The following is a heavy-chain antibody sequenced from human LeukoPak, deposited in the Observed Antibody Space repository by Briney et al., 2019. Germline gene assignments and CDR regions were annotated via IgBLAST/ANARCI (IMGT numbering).Heavy chain of an antibody. J-gene: IGHJ4*02. D-gene: IGHD2-15*01. CDR1: GGSVSSGSYY. V-gene: IGHV4-61*01. CDR3: MLIVGAADPFDY. Sequence: SETLSLTCTVSGGSVSSGSYYWSWIRQPPGKGLEWIGYIYYSGSTNYNPSLKSRVTISVDTSKNQFSLKLSSVLVANTAVYYWMLIVGAADPFDYWGQGTLVTVSS. CDR2: IYYSGST.